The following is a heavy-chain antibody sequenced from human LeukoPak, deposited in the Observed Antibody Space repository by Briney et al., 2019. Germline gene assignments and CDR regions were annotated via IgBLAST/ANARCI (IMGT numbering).Heavy chain of an antibody. J-gene: IGHJ4*02. D-gene: IGHD3-22*01. Sequence: SETLSLTCTVSGGSISSYYWSWIRQPPGKGLEWIGYIYYSGSTNYNPSLKSRVTISVDTSKNQFSLKLSSVTAADTAVYYCARQACSRYYDSSGYPYYFDYWGQGTLVTVSS. CDR3: ARQACSRYYDSSGYPYYFDY. CDR1: GGSISSYY. CDR2: IYYSGST. V-gene: IGHV4-59*08.